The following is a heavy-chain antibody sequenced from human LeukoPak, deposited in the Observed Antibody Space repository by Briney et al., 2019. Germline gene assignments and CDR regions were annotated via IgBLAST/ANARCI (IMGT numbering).Heavy chain of an antibody. J-gene: IGHJ4*02. Sequence: SETLSLTCAVYGGSFSGYYWSWIRQPPGEGLEWIGEINHSGSTNYNPSLKSQVTISVDTSKNQFSLKLSSVTAADTAVYYCARGLAKYYFDYWGQGTLVTVSS. D-gene: IGHD5-12*01. CDR2: INHSGST. CDR1: GGSFSGYY. CDR3: ARGLAKYYFDY. V-gene: IGHV4-34*01.